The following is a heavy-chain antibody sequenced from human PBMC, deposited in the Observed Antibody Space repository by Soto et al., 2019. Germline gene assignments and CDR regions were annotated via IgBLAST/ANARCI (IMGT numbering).Heavy chain of an antibody. J-gene: IGHJ6*02. CDR1: GGSFSGYY. D-gene: IGHD6-6*01. V-gene: IGHV4-34*01. CDR3: ARDLVAARYYYYGMDV. Sequence: SETLSLTCAVYGGSFSGYYWSWIRQPPGKGLEWIGEINHSGSTNYNPSLKSRVTISVDTSKNQFSLKLSSVTAAYTAVYYCARDLVAARYYYYGMDVWGQGTTVTV. CDR2: INHSGST.